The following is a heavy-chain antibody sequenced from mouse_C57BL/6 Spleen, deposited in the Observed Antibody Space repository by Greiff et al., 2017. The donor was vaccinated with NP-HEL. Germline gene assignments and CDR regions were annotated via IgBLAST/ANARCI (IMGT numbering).Heavy chain of an antibody. CDR2: IYPRSGNT. J-gene: IGHJ2*01. CDR1: GYTFTSYG. CDR3: DYYGSSVDY. D-gene: IGHD1-1*01. V-gene: IGHV1-81*01. Sequence: VKVVESGAELARPGASVKLSCKASGYTFTSYGISWVKQRTGQGLEWIGEIYPRSGNTYYNEKFKGKATLTADKSSSTAYMELRSLTSEDSAVYFCDYYGSSVDYWGQGTTLTVSS.